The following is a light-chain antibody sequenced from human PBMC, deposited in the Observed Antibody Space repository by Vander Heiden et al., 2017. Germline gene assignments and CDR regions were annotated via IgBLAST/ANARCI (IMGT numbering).Light chain of an antibody. CDR1: QSLLNSNGFNY. CDR3: MQALQTLRIT. J-gene: IGKJ5*01. Sequence: DIRMTRSPLSRPATPGEPASISCRSSQSLLNSNGFNYLDWYLQKTGQYPQLLIYLGSTRSYGGPDRLSGSGSGTDFTLKTSRVEAAEVGVDYCMQALQTLRITFGQGTRLEI. V-gene: IGKV2-28*01. CDR2: LGS.